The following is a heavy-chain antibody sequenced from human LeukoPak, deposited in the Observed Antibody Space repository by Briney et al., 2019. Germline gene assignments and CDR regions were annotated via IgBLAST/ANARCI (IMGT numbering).Heavy chain of an antibody. CDR2: ISSKAYGGTT. CDR1: GFTFGDYV. CDR3: TRGRVGATFDY. D-gene: IGHD1-26*01. Sequence: GGSLRLSCTASGFTFGDYVMSWFRQAPGKGLEWVGFISSKAYGGTTEYAASVKGRFTISRDDSKSIAHLQMNSLKTEDTAVYYCTRGRVGATFDYWGQGTLVTVSS. V-gene: IGHV3-49*03. J-gene: IGHJ4*02.